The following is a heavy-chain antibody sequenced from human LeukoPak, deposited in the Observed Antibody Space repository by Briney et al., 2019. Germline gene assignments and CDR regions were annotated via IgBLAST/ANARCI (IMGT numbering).Heavy chain of an antibody. CDR3: ARDWDSRNYIPTFAYGYYYMDV. J-gene: IGHJ6*03. CDR1: GYTFTSYY. Sequence: GASVKVSCKASGYTFTSYYMHWVRQAPGQGLEWMGIINPSGGSTSYAQKFQGRVTMTRDMSTSTVYMELSSLRSEDTAVYYCARDWDSRNYIPTFAYGYYYMDVWGKGTTVTVSS. D-gene: IGHD4-11*01. V-gene: IGHV1-46*01. CDR2: INPSGGST.